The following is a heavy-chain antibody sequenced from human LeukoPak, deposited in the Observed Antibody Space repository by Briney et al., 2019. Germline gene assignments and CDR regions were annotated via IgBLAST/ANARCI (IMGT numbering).Heavy chain of an antibody. V-gene: IGHV3-7*01. CDR1: GFTISSSW. CDR3: AKWRTGDSYGYEY. D-gene: IGHD5-18*01. CDR2: IKRDGSEE. J-gene: IGHJ4*02. Sequence: GGSLRPSCAASGFTISSSWMSWVRQAPGKGLEWVANIKRDGSEEYYVDSVKGRFTISRDNARESLYLQMNSLRAEDTAVYYCAKWRTGDSYGYEYWGQGTLVTVSS.